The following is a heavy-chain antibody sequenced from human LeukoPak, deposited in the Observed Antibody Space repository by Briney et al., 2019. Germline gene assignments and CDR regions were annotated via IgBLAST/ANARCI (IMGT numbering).Heavy chain of an antibody. V-gene: IGHV3-23*01. Sequence: GGSLRLSCAVSGITLSNYGMNWVRQAPGKGLEWVAGISDSGGRTNYADSVKGRFTISRDNPKNTLYLQMNSLRAEDTAVYYCARDSGISPVDPWGQGTLVTVSS. J-gene: IGHJ5*02. CDR3: ARDSGISPVDP. CDR2: ISDSGGRT. CDR1: GITLSNYG. D-gene: IGHD3-10*01.